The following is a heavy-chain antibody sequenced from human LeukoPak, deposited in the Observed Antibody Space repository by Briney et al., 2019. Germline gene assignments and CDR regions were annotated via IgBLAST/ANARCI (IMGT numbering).Heavy chain of an antibody. CDR1: GVTFSTYE. J-gene: IGHJ3*02. D-gene: IGHD5-12*01. CDR3: ARGYSGYVADAFDI. Sequence: GGSLRLSCAASGVTFSTYEMNWVRQTPGKGLEWVSYISGSGSAIYYAGSVKGRFTISSDNSKNTLYLQMNSLIAEDTAVYYCARGYSGYVADAFDIWGQGTMVTVSS. V-gene: IGHV3-48*03. CDR2: ISGSGSAI.